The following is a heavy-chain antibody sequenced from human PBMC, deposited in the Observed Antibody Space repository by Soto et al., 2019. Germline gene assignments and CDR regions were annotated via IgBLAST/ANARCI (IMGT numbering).Heavy chain of an antibody. V-gene: IGHV1-69*13. CDR1: GGTLSSYA. D-gene: IGHD3-3*01. Sequence: GASVKVSCKASGGTLSSYAISWVRQAPGQGLEWMGGIIPIFGTANYAQKFQGRVTITADESTSTAYMELSSLRSEDTAVYYCAGGARDFWSGYYTPYYYYGMDVWGQGTTVTVSS. CDR2: IIPIFGTA. CDR3: AGGARDFWSGYYTPYYYYGMDV. J-gene: IGHJ6*02.